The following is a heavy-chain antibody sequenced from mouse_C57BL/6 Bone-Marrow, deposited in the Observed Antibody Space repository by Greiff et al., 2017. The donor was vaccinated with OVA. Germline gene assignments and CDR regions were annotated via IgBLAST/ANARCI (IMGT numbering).Heavy chain of an antibody. CDR1: GFTFSSYA. D-gene: IGHD2-1*01. J-gene: IGHJ4*01. CDR2: ISDGGSYT. CDR3: AREWDGNSLYAMDY. V-gene: IGHV5-4*01. Sequence: EVQLVESGGGLVKPGGSLKLSCAASGFTFSSYAMSWVRQTPEKRLEWVATISDGGSYTYYPDNVKGRFTISRDNAKNNLYLQMSHLKSEDTAMYYCAREWDGNSLYAMDYWGQGTSVTVSS.